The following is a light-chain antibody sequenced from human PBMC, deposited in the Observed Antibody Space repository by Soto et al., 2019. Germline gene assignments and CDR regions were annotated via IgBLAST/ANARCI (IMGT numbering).Light chain of an antibody. V-gene: IGKV3-15*01. CDR3: QQYNNWPSHIT. J-gene: IGKJ3*01. Sequence: EIVMTQSPATLSVSPGERATLSCRASQSVSSNLAWYQQKPGQAPRLLLYGASTRATGTPARFSGSGSGAEFTLTISSLQSEDFAVYYCQQYNNWPSHITFGPGTKVDIK. CDR1: QSVSSN. CDR2: GAS.